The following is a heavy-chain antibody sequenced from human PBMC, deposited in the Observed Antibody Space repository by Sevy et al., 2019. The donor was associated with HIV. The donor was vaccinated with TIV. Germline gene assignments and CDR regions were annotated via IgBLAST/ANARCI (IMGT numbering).Heavy chain of an antibody. CDR2: IYYSGST. J-gene: IGHJ4*02. V-gene: IGHV4-39*01. Sequence: SETLSLTCTVSGDSISSSSYYWGWIRQPPGKGLEWIGSIYYSGSTYYNPSLKSRVTISVDTSKNQFSLKLSSVTAADTAVYYCARHASSSSWYRGEFDYWGQGTLVTVSS. CDR3: ARHASSSSWYRGEFDY. D-gene: IGHD6-13*01. CDR1: GDSISSSSYY.